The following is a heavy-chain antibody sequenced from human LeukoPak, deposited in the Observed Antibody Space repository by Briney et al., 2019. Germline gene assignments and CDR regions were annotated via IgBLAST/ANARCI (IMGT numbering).Heavy chain of an antibody. D-gene: IGHD2-15*01. CDR2: IYYSGST. V-gene: IGHV4-39*07. Sequence: WFRQAPGKGLEWIGSIYYSGSTYYNPSLKSRVTISVDTSKNQFSLKLSSVTAADTAVYYCAATFGVVVVGFDYWGQGTLVTVSS. J-gene: IGHJ4*02. CDR3: AATFGVVVVGFDY.